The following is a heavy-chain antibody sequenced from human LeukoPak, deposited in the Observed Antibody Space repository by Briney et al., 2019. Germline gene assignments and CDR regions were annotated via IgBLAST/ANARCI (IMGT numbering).Heavy chain of an antibody. J-gene: IGHJ6*03. V-gene: IGHV4-39*01. CDR3: ASKGYCSSTSCYLSHLYYYYYYMDV. Sequence: PSETLSLTCTVSGGTISSSSYYWGWIRQPPGKGLEWIGSIYYSGSTYYNPSLKSRVTISVDTSKNQFSLKLSSGTAADTALYYCASKGYCSSTSCYLSHLYYYYYYMDVWGKGTTVTISS. CDR2: IYYSGST. CDR1: GGTISSSSYY. D-gene: IGHD2-2*01.